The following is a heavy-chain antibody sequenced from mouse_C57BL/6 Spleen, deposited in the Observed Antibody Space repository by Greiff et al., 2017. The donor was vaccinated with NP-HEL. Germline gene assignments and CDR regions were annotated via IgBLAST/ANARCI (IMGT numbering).Heavy chain of an antibody. CDR1: GYAFSSYW. CDR2: IYPGDGDT. V-gene: IGHV1-80*01. D-gene: IGHD1-1*01. CDR3: ARRGYGSSYGY. J-gene: IGHJ2*01. Sequence: QVQLQQSGAELVKPGASVKISCKASGYAFSSYWMNWVKQRPGKGLEWLGQIYPGDGDTNYNGKFKGKATLTADKSSSTAYMQLSSLTSEDSAVYFCARRGYGSSYGYWGQGTTLTVSS.